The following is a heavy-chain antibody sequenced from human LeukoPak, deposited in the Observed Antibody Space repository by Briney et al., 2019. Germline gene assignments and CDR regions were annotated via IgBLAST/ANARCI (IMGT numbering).Heavy chain of an antibody. V-gene: IGHV3-23*01. Sequence: GGSLRLSCAASGFTFSSYAMSWVRQAPGKGLEWVSAISGSGGSTYYADSGKGRFTISRDNSKNTLYLQMNSLRAEDTAVYYCAKDTRNRYDILTGFDYWGQGTLVTVSS. CDR1: GFTFSSYA. CDR3: AKDTRNRYDILTGFDY. J-gene: IGHJ4*02. CDR2: ISGSGGST. D-gene: IGHD3-9*01.